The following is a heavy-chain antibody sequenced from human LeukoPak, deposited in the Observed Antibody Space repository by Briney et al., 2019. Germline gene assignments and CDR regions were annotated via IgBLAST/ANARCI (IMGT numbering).Heavy chain of an antibody. V-gene: IGHV3-30*02. CDR2: IRYDGSNK. D-gene: IGHD4-11*01. J-gene: IGHJ5*02. CDR3: AREARRRSYSNYEVAWFDP. Sequence: PGGSLRLSCAASGFTFSSYGMHWVRQAPGKGLEWVAFIRYDGSNKYYADSVKGRFTISRDNSKNTLYLQMNSLRAEDTAVYYCAREARRRSYSNYEVAWFDPWGQGTLVTVSS. CDR1: GFTFSSYG.